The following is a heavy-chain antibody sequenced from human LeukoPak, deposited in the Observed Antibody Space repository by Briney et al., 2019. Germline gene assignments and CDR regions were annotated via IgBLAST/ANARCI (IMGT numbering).Heavy chain of an antibody. Sequence: SVKVSCKASGGTFSSYAISWVRQAPGQGLEWMGGIIPIFGTANYAQKFQGRVTITTDETTSTAYMELSSLRSEDTAVYYCARDIMITFGGVIVNSAFDIWGQGTMVTVSS. CDR1: GGTFSSYA. CDR3: ARDIMITFGGVIVNSAFDI. J-gene: IGHJ3*02. CDR2: IIPIFGTA. D-gene: IGHD3-16*02. V-gene: IGHV1-69*05.